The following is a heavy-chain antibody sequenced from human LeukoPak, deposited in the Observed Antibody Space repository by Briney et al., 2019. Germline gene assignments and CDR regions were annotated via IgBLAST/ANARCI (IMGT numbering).Heavy chain of an antibody. J-gene: IGHJ4*02. CDR3: AKDRLGYSSGWNGGYFDY. CDR2: IRYDGSNK. D-gene: IGHD6-19*01. V-gene: IGHV3-30*02. CDR1: GFTFSSYG. Sequence: TGRSLRLSCAASGFTFSSYGMHWVRQAPGKGLEWVAFIRYDGSNKYYADSVKGRFTMSRENSKNTLYLQMNSLRAEDTAVYYCAKDRLGYSSGWNGGYFDYWGQGTLVTVSS.